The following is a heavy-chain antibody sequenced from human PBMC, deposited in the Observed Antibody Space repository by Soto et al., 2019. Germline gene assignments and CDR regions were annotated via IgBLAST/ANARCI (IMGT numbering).Heavy chain of an antibody. J-gene: IGHJ4*02. CDR3: AMEYFSSTSCYRDY. CDR1: GGTFSSYT. D-gene: IGHD2-2*02. V-gene: IGHV1-69*02. Sequence: QVQLVQSGAEVKKPGSSVKVSCKACGGTFSSYTISWVRQAPGQGLEWMGRIIPILGIANYAQKFQGRVKITADKSTSTAYTELSSLSSEYTAVGYSAMEYFSSTSCYRDYWGQGTLVTVSS. CDR2: IIPILGIA.